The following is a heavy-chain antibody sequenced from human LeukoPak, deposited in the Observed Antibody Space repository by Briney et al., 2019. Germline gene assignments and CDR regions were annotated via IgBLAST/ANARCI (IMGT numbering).Heavy chain of an antibody. CDR1: GGSISSYY. J-gene: IGHJ6*03. V-gene: IGHV4-4*07. CDR3: ARDQGSGINYYYYYMDV. D-gene: IGHD3-10*01. Sequence: SETLSLTCTVSGGSISSYYWSWIRQPAGKGLEWIGRIYTSGSTNYNPSLRRRVTMSVDTSKNQFSLKLSSVTAADTAVYYCARDQGSGINYYYYYMDVWGKGTTVTVSS. CDR2: IYTSGST.